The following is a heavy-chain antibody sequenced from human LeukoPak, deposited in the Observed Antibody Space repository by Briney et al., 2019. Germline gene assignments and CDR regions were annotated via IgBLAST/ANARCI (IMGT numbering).Heavy chain of an antibody. CDR3: ARGQFPNCSSTSCYGAPFDWFDP. CDR2: ISAYNGNT. V-gene: IGHV1-18*01. J-gene: IGHJ5*02. D-gene: IGHD2-2*01. Sequence: GASVKVSCKASGYTFTSYGISWVRQAPGQGLEWMGWISAYNGNTNYAQKLQGRVTMTTDTSTSTAYMELRSLRSDDTAVYYCARGQFPNCSSTSCYGAPFDWFDPWGQGTLVTVSS. CDR1: GYTFTSYG.